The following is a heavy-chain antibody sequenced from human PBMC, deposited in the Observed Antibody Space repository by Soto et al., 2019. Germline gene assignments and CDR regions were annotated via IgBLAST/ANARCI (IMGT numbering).Heavy chain of an antibody. V-gene: IGHV6-1*01. CDR3: AGTTSLQWYYMDV. CDR2: TYYRSRWYN. J-gene: IGHJ6*03. CDR1: GDSVSSNSAA. Sequence: PSQTLSLTCAISGDSVSSNSAAWNWISQSPSRGLEWLGRTYYRSRWYNDYAVSVKSRITVNPDTSKNQFSLHLNSVTPEDTAVYHCAGTTSLQWYYMDVWDKGTTVTVSS. D-gene: IGHD1-7*01.